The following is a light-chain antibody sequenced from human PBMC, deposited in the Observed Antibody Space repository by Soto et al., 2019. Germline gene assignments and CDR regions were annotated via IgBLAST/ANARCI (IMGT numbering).Light chain of an antibody. Sequence: EIVLTQSPGTLSLSPGERATLSCRASQSVSSSYLAWYQQKAGQAPRLLIYGASSRATGIPDRFSGSGSGTDFTLTSSRLEPEDFAVYYCQQYGSSPYTFGQGTKLEIK. CDR1: QSVSSSY. CDR3: QQYGSSPYT. J-gene: IGKJ2*01. V-gene: IGKV3-20*01. CDR2: GAS.